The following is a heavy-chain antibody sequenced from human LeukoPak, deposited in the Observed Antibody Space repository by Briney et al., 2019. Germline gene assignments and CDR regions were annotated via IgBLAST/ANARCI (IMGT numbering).Heavy chain of an antibody. J-gene: IGHJ4*02. V-gene: IGHV1-46*01. CDR1: GYTFTSYY. CDR2: INPSGGST. CDR3: ARDGVPYYDSSGYHFDY. Sequence: ASVKVSCKASGYTFTSYYMHWVRQAPGQGLEWMGIINPSGGSTSYAQKFQGRVTMIRDTSTSTVYMELSSLRSEDTAVYYCARDGVPYYDSSGYHFDYWGQGTLVTVSS. D-gene: IGHD3-22*01.